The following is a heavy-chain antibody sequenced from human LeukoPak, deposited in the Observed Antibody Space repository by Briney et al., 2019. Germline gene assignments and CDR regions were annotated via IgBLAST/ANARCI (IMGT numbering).Heavy chain of an antibody. D-gene: IGHD6-13*01. Sequence: GASVKVSCKASGYTFTSYYMHGVRRAPGQGLEWMGIINPSGGSTSYAQKFQGRVTMTRDMSTRTVYMELSSLRSEDTAVYYCARDFHPRRAAAGLKGYYYYMDVWGKGTTVTVSS. CDR1: GYTFTSYY. CDR3: ARDFHPRRAAAGLKGYYYYMDV. CDR2: INPSGGST. J-gene: IGHJ6*03. V-gene: IGHV1-46*01.